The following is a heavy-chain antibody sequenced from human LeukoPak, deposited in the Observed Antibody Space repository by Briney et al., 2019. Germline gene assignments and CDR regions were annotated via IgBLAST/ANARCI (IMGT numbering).Heavy chain of an antibody. D-gene: IGHD4-17*01. J-gene: IGHJ4*02. CDR3: GKNFDY. Sequence: RGSLRLSCAASGFTVSSNYMSWVRQAPGKGLEWVSVIYSGGSTYYADSVKGRFTISRDNSKNTLYLQMNSLRAEDTAVYYYGKNFDYWGQGTLVAVSS. CDR2: IYSGGST. CDR1: GFTVSSNY. V-gene: IGHV3-53*01.